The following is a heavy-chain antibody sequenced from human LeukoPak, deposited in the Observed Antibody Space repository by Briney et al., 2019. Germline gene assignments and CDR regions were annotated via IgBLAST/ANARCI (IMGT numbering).Heavy chain of an antibody. CDR2: ISISSGTI. D-gene: IGHD5-12*01. CDR1: GFTFTGHN. V-gene: IGHV3-48*04. J-gene: IGHJ6*02. Sequence: GGSLRLSCAASGFTFTGHNMNWVRQAPGKGLEWVAYISISSGTIYYADSVKGGFSISRDNAKSSLDLQMNSLRAEDTAVYYCAKDISGYSGHRIPHGMDVWGQGTTVTVSS. CDR3: AKDISGYSGHRIPHGMDV.